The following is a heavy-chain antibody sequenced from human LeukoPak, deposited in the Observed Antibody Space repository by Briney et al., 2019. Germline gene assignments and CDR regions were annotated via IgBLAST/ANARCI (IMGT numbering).Heavy chain of an antibody. CDR2: INTSGGST. D-gene: IGHD2-21*02. J-gene: IGHJ5*02. CDR3: ARRLWAYCGGDCYAQFFDP. CDR1: GYTFTSYY. V-gene: IGHV1-46*01. Sequence: ASVKVSCKASGYTFTSYYMHWVRQAPGQGIEWMGIINTSGGSTIYAQKFQGRVTMNRDTSTSTVYMELSSLRSEDTAVYYCARRLWAYCGGDCYAQFFDPWGQGTLVTVSS.